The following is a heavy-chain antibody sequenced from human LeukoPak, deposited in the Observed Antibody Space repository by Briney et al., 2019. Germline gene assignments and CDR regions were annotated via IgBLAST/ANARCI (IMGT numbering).Heavy chain of an antibody. D-gene: IGHD3-3*01. V-gene: IGHV1-8*03. Sequence: ASVKVSCKASGYTFTSYDINWVRQATGQGLEWMGWMNPNSGNTGYAQKFQGRVTITRNTSTSTAYMELSSLRSEDTAVYYCARRNLRFLELDYWGQGTLVTVSS. CDR1: GYTFTSYD. J-gene: IGHJ4*02. CDR2: MNPNSGNT. CDR3: ARRNLRFLELDY.